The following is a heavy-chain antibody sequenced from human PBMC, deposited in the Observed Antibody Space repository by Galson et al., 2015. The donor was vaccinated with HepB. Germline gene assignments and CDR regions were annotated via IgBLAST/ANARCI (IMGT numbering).Heavy chain of an antibody. CDR1: GFTFSTYA. V-gene: IGHV3-30*18. CDR2: ISNDGNYI. D-gene: IGHD6-19*01. Sequence: SLRLSCAPSGFTFSTYAFHWVRQAPGKGLEWVAVISNDGNYINYADSVKGRFTISRDNSMNTVHLQMNSLRTEDSGVYYCAKKMKSGPAVAAADYWGQGTQVTVS. CDR3: AKKMKSGPAVAAADY. J-gene: IGHJ4*02.